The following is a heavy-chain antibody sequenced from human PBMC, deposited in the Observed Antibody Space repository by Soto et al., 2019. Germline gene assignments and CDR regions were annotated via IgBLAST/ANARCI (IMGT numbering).Heavy chain of an antibody. Sequence: EVQLVESGGGLVQPGGSLRLSCAASGFTFSSYWMHWVRQAPGKGLVWVSHINSDGSSTSYADSVKGRFTISRDNAKNTLYLQMNSLRAEDTAVYYCARVGAYYGSGSYYAHFDYWGQGTLVTVSS. CDR2: INSDGSST. CDR1: GFTFSSYW. V-gene: IGHV3-74*01. D-gene: IGHD3-10*01. J-gene: IGHJ4*02. CDR3: ARVGAYYGSGSYYAHFDY.